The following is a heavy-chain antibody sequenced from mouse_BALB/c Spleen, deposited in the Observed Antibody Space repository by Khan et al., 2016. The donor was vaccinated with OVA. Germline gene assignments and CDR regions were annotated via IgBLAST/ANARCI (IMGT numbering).Heavy chain of an antibody. D-gene: IGHD2-5*01. V-gene: IGHV9-3-1*01. J-gene: IGHJ3*01. CDR2: INTYTGES. Sequence: QIQLVQSGPELKKPGETVKISCKASGYAFTDYGMNWVKQAPGKGLKWMGWINTYTGESTYVDDFKGRLAISLETSASTAYLQVSNLKNEDTATYFCARSDSNYKFAYWGQGTLVTVSA. CDR1: GYAFTDYG. CDR3: ARSDSNYKFAY.